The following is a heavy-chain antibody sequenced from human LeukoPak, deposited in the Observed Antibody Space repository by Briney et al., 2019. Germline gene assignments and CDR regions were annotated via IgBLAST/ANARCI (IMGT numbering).Heavy chain of an antibody. V-gene: IGHV4-61*02. CDR3: ARDWYCSSTSCYHNWFDP. J-gene: IGHJ5*02. D-gene: IGHD2-2*01. CDR1: GGSISSGSYY. Sequence: SQTLSLTCTVSGGSISSGSYYWSWIRQPAGKGLEWIGRISTSGSTNHNPSLKSRVTISVDTSKNQFSLQLSSVTAADTAVYYCARDWYCSSTSCYHNWFDPWGQGTLVTVSS. CDR2: ISTSGST.